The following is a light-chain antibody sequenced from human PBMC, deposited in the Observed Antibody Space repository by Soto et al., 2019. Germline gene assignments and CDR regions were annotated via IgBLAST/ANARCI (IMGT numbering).Light chain of an antibody. CDR3: QQYYTPLWT. V-gene: IGKV4-1*01. CDR1: QSVLHSSNNKNY. J-gene: IGKJ1*01. CDR2: WAS. Sequence: DIVLTQSPDSLAVSLGERATINCKSSQSVLHSSNNKNYLAWYQQKPGQPPKLLIYWASTRESGVPDRFSGSGSGTDFTPTIRSLQAEDVAVYYCQQYYTPLWTFGQGTKVEI.